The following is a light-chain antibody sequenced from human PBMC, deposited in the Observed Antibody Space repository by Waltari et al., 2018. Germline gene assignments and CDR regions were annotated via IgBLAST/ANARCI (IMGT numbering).Light chain of an antibody. V-gene: IGLV1-40*01. CDR3: QSYDSSLSGSVV. CDR2: GNG. CDR1: SSNTGAGHD. J-gene: IGLJ2*01. Sequence: QSVLTQPPSVSGAPGQRVTISCPGSSSNTGAGHDVHWYQQLPGTAPKLLIYGNGNRPSGVPDRFSGSKSGTSASLAITGLQAEDEADYYCQSYDSSLSGSVVFGGGTKLTVL.